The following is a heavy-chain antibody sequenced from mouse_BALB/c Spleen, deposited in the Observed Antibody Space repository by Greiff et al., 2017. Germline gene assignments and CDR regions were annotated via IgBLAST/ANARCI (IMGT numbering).Heavy chain of an antibody. D-gene: IGHD1-1*01. CDR2: IDPETGGT. V-gene: IGHV1-15*01. CDR1: GYTFTDYE. Sequence: QVQLQQSGAELVRPGASVTLSCKASGYTFTDYEMHWVKQTPVHGLEWIGAIDPETGGTAYNQKFKGKATMTADKSSSTAYMELRNLTSEDSAVYYGAGVYYDGSSYYAMDYWGQGTSVTVSA. J-gene: IGHJ4*01. CDR3: AGVYYDGSSYYAMDY.